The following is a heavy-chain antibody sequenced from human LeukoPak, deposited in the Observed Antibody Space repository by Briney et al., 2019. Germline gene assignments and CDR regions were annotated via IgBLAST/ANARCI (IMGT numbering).Heavy chain of an antibody. CDR2: IYSGGST. J-gene: IGHJ4*02. D-gene: IGHD6-19*01. CDR1: GFTVSSNY. CDR3: ARKLPRGWPLDY. V-gene: IGHV3-53*01. Sequence: GGSLRLSCAASGFTVSSNYMSWVRQAPGKGLEWVSVIYSGGSTNYADSVKGRFTISRDNSKNTLYLQMNSLRAEDTAVYYCARKLPRGWPLDYWGQGTLVTVSS.